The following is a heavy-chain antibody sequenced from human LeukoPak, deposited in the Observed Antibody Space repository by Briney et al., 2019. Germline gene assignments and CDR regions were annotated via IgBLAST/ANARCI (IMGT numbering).Heavy chain of an antibody. J-gene: IGHJ4*02. CDR1: GGSISSYY. D-gene: IGHD3-22*01. V-gene: IGHV4-59*12. CDR3: ARLYDSSGVDY. CDR2: IYYSGST. Sequence: SETLSLTCTVSGGSISSYYGSWIRQPPGKGLEWIGYIYYSGSTNYNPSLKSRVTMSVDTSKNQFSLKLSSVTAADTAVYYCARLYDSSGVDYWGQGTLVTVSS.